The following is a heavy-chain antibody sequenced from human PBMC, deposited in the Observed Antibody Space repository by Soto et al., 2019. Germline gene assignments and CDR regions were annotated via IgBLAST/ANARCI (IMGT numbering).Heavy chain of an antibody. J-gene: IGHJ6*02. D-gene: IGHD5-18*01. CDR1: GFTFSSYG. CDR2: IWYDGSNK. Sequence: QVQLVESGGGVVQPGRSLRLSCAASGFTFSSYGMHWVRQAPGKGLEWVAVIWYDGSNKYYADSVKGRFTISRDNSKNTLNLQMNSLRAEDTAVYYCARTTVDTAMAIWYYGMDVWGQGTTVTVSS. CDR3: ARTTVDTAMAIWYYGMDV. V-gene: IGHV3-33*01.